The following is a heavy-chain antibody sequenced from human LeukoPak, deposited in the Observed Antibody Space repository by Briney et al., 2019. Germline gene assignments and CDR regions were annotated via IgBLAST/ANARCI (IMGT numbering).Heavy chain of an antibody. D-gene: IGHD6-19*01. Sequence: ASVKVSCKASGYTFTSYDINWVRQAPGQGLEWMGWISAYNGNTNYAQKLQGRVTMTTDTSTSTAYMELRSLRSDDTAVYYCGRDSKAVAGPYYYYGMDVWGQGTTVTVSS. CDR3: GRDSKAVAGPYYYYGMDV. CDR2: ISAYNGNT. J-gene: IGHJ6*02. V-gene: IGHV1-18*01. CDR1: GYTFTSYD.